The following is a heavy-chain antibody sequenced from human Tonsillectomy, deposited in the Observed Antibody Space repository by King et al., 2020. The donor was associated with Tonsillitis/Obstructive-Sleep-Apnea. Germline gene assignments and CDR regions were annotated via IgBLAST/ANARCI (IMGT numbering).Heavy chain of an antibody. D-gene: IGHD3-22*01. V-gene: IGHV5-51*03. CDR1: AYTFKDYW. J-gene: IGHJ4*02. CDR3: ARGDDTSGYYYGSFDY. Sequence: QLVQSGAEVKKPGKSLKISCKGSAYTFKDYWIGWVRQMPGKGLEWMGFIYPGDSDTRYSPSFQGQVTISADKSISTVYLQWSSLKASDTAMYYCARGDDTSGYYYGSFDYWGQGTLVTVSS. CDR2: IYPGDSDT.